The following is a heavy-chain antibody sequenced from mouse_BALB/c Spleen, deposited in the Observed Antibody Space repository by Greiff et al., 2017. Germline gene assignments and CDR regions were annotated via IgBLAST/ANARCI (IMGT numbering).Heavy chain of an antibody. V-gene: IGHV14-3*02. D-gene: IGHD2-4*01. J-gene: IGHJ3*01. CDR2: IDPANGNT. CDR1: GFNIKDTY. Sequence: VQLQQSGAELVKPGASVKLSCTASGFNIKDTYMHWVKQRPEQGLEWIGRIDPANGNTKYDPKFQGKATITADTSSNTAYLQLSSLTSEDTAVYYCARRSYDYDWFAYWGQGTLVTVSA. CDR3: ARRSYDYDWFAY.